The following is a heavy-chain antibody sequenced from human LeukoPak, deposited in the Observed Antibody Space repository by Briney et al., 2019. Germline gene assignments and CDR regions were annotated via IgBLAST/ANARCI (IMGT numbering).Heavy chain of an antibody. CDR1: GLTFNTYS. V-gene: IGHV3-21*01. D-gene: IGHD3-22*01. J-gene: IGHJ4*02. Sequence: PGGSLRLSCAASGLTFNTYSMNWVRQAPGKGLEWVSSISSSSRYIYYADSVKGRFTISRDNAKNSLYLQMNSLRAEDTALYYCAHGADYLDSSGYIGYYFDYWGQGTLVAVSS. CDR2: ISSSSRYI. CDR3: AHGADYLDSSGYIGYYFDY.